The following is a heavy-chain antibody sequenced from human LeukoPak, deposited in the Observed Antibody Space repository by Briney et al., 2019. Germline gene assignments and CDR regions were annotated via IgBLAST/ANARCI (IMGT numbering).Heavy chain of an antibody. CDR1: SGSITSSTYY. Sequence: SETLSLTCTVSSGSITSSTYYWGWIRQPPGKGLEWIGSIYYSGSNYFSGSTYYNPSLKSRVSISINTSKNQFSLKVNFVTAADTAVYYCARGGMYCSGGSCYDDWFDPWGQGTLVTVSS. CDR3: ARGGMYCSGGSCYDDWFDP. CDR2: IYYSGSNYFSGST. D-gene: IGHD2-15*01. V-gene: IGHV4-39*01. J-gene: IGHJ5*02.